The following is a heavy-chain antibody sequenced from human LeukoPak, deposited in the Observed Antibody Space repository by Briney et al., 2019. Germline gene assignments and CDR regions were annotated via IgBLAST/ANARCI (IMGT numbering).Heavy chain of an antibody. CDR3: ARVMAYGDYYPADY. CDR1: GFTFSSYW. J-gene: IGHJ4*02. D-gene: IGHD4-17*01. CDR2: IKQDGSEK. V-gene: IGHV3-7*01. Sequence: GGSLRLSCAASGFTFSSYWMSWVRQAPGKGLEWVANIKQDGSEKYYVDSVKGRFPISRDNAKNSLYLQMHSLRAEDTAVYYCARVMAYGDYYPADYWGQGTLVTVSS.